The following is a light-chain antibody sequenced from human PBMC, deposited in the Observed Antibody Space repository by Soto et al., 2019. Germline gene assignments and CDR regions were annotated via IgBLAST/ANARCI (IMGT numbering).Light chain of an antibody. CDR2: DAS. Sequence: VLTQSPGTLSLSPGEGATLSCRASQRVASDLAWYLQKPGQPPRLLIYDASIRATGIPDRISGSGSERDFTLTISRLEPEDAAVYYCQQYGSSPVTFGGGTKV. V-gene: IGKV3-20*01. J-gene: IGKJ4*01. CDR3: QQYGSSPVT. CDR1: QRVASD.